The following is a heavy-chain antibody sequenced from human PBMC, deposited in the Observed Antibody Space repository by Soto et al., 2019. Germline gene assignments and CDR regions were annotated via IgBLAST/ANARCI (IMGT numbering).Heavy chain of an antibody. D-gene: IGHD3-22*01. Sequence: EVQLLESGGGLVQPGGSLRLSCAASGFTFSSYAMSWVRQAPGKGLEWVSAISGSGGRTYYADSVKGRFTISRDNSKNTLYLQMNSLRAEDTAVYYCAKDRPLYYYDSSGVPDYWGQGTLVTVAS. J-gene: IGHJ4*02. V-gene: IGHV3-23*01. CDR3: AKDRPLYYYDSSGVPDY. CDR1: GFTFSSYA. CDR2: ISGSGGRT.